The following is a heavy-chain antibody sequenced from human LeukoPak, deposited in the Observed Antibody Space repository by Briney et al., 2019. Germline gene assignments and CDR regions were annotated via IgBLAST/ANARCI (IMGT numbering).Heavy chain of an antibody. D-gene: IGHD5-24*01. CDR1: GYTFTSYY. Sequence: ASVKVSCKAFGYTFTSYYMHWVRQAPGQGLEWMGIINPSGGSTSYAQKFQGRVTMTRDMSTSTVYMELSSLRSEDTAVYYCAREDGYKSRRGYWFDPWGQGTLVTVSS. V-gene: IGHV1-46*01. CDR3: AREDGYKSRRGYWFDP. CDR2: INPSGGST. J-gene: IGHJ5*02.